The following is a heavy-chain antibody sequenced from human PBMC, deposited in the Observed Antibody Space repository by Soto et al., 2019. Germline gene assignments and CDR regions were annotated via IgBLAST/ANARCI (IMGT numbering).Heavy chain of an antibody. J-gene: IGHJ3*02. CDR1: GYTFTNYG. CDR2: ISPYNGKT. V-gene: IGHV1-18*01. CDR3: ARDIYGGNCCDAFDI. D-gene: IGHD2-15*01. Sequence: QAQLVQSGAEVKKPGASVNISCKASGYTFTNYGLIWVRQAPGHGLEWVGWISPYNGKTEYAQNLQGRVTMTRDKPTSTAYVELRSLRSDDTAVYSCARDIYGGNCCDAFDIWGQGTMVTVSS.